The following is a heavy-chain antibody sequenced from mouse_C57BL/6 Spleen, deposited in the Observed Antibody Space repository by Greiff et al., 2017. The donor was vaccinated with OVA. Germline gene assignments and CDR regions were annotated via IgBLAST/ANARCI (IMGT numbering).Heavy chain of an antibody. CDR1: GFTFSSYG. Sequence: EVQLVESGGDLVKPGGSLKLSCAASGFTFSSYGMSWVRQTPDKRLEWVATISSGGSYTYYPDSVKGRFTISRDNAKNTLYLQMSSLKSEDTAMYYCARHKGPVKEGFAYWGQGTLVTVSA. D-gene: IGHD2-5*01. V-gene: IGHV5-6*01. CDR2: ISSGGSYT. J-gene: IGHJ3*01. CDR3: ARHKGPVKEGFAY.